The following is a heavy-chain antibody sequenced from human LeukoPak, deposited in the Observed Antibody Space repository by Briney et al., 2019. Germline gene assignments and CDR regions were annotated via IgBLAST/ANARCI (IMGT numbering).Heavy chain of an antibody. Sequence: PSETLSLTCTVSGGSISNVNYYWGWIRQPPGKGLEWIGTIYYSGSTYYNPSLKSRVTISVDTSKNQFSLKLSSVTAADTAVYYCASLRERSYYARGFDYWGQGTLVTVSS. D-gene: IGHD1-26*01. CDR3: ASLRERSYYARGFDY. J-gene: IGHJ4*02. CDR2: IYYSGST. CDR1: GGSISNVNYY. V-gene: IGHV4-39*01.